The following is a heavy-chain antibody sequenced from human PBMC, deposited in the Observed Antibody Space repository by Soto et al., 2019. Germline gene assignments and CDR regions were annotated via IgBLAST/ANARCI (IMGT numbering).Heavy chain of an antibody. CDR3: ARGPYCSGGSCSLYYYYMDV. V-gene: IGHV4-31*03. D-gene: IGHD2-15*01. Sequence: SETLSLTCTVSGGSISSGGYYWSWIRQHPGKGLEWIGYIYYSGSTYYNPSLKSRVTISVDTSKNQFSLKLSSVTAADTAVYYCARGPYCSGGSCSLYYYYMDVWGKGTTVTVSS. CDR2: IYYSGST. J-gene: IGHJ6*03. CDR1: GGSISSGGYY.